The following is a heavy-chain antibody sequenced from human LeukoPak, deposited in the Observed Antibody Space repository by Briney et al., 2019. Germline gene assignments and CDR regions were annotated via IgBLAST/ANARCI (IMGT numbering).Heavy chain of an antibody. CDR2: INSDGSRT. CDR1: GFTFSSYW. D-gene: IGHD5-18*01. J-gene: IGHJ6*03. Sequence: GGSLRLSCAASGFTFSSYWMHWVRQAPGKGLVWVSRINSDGSRTTYADSVKGRFTFSRDNAKNTLYLQMNSLRAEDTAVYYCAKDQKRGYSYGYLFYYYYMDVWGKGTTVTISS. CDR3: AKDQKRGYSYGYLFYYYYMDV. V-gene: IGHV3-74*01.